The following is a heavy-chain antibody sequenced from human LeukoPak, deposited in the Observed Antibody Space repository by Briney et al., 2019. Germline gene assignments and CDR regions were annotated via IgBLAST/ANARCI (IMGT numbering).Heavy chain of an antibody. CDR2: IYWNDDK. Sequence: SGPTLVKPTQTLTLTCTFSGFSLSTSGVGVGWIRQPPGKALEWLALIYWNDDKRYSPSLKSRLTITKDTSKNQVVLTMTNMDPVDTATYYCAHVGSGHYDFWSGYNPWGQGTLVTVSS. D-gene: IGHD3-3*01. V-gene: IGHV2-5*01. CDR3: AHVGSGHYDFWSGYNP. CDR1: GFSLSTSGVG. J-gene: IGHJ5*02.